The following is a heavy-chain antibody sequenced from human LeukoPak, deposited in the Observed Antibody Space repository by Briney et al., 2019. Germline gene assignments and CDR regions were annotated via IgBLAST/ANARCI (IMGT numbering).Heavy chain of an antibody. J-gene: IGHJ3*02. Sequence: ASVKVSCKASGYTFTSYGISWVRQAPGQGLELMGWISAYNGNTNYAQKLQGRVTMTTDTSTSTAYMELRSLRSDDTAVYYCARVFTMVRGVIMGLDAFDIWGQGTMVTVSS. V-gene: IGHV1-18*01. CDR1: GYTFTSYG. CDR2: ISAYNGNT. CDR3: ARVFTMVRGVIMGLDAFDI. D-gene: IGHD3-10*01.